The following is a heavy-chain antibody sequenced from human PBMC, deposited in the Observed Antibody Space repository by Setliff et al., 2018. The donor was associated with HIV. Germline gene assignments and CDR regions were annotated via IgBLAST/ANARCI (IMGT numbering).Heavy chain of an antibody. V-gene: IGHV4-30-4*08. J-gene: IGHJ2*01. CDR1: GGSISSGDYY. D-gene: IGHD3-10*01. Sequence: PSETLSLTCTVSGGSISSGDYYWTWIRQPPGKGLEWIGYIYNSGSTYYEPSLRGRVTLSIARSKNQFSLKLNSVPAAATAVYYCARETNGSGSLPAYWYFDLWGRGTLVTVSS. CDR3: ARETNGSGSLPAYWYFDL. CDR2: IYNSGST.